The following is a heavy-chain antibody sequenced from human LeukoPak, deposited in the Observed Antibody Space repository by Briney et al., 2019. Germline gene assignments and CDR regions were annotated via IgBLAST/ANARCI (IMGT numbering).Heavy chain of an antibody. CDR1: GFTFSSYW. V-gene: IGHV3-23*01. J-gene: IGHJ4*02. D-gene: IGHD1-26*01. Sequence: GGSLRLSCAASGFTFSSYWMSWVRQAPGKGLEWVSGISGGGGSTYYADSVKGRFSVSRDNSKNTLYLQMNSLKVEDTAIYFCAKDQWSDVGATSPSAFDYWGQGTLVTVSS. CDR2: ISGGGGST. CDR3: AKDQWSDVGATSPSAFDY.